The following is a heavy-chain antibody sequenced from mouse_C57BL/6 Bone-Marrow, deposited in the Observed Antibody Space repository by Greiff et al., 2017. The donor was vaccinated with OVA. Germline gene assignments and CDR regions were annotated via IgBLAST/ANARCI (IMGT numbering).Heavy chain of an antibody. J-gene: IGHJ4*01. V-gene: IGHV1-50*01. CDR2: FDPSDSYT. Sequence: QVQLQQPGAELVKPGASVKLSCKASGYTFTSYWMQWVKQRPGQGLEWIGEFDPSDSYTNYNQKFKGKATLTVDTSSSTAYMQLSSLTSEDSAVYYCARATTVVDAMDYWGQGTSVTVSS. CDR3: ARATTVVDAMDY. D-gene: IGHD1-1*01. CDR1: GYTFTSYW.